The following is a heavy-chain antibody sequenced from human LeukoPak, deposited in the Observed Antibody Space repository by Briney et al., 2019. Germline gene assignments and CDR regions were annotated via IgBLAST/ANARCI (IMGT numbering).Heavy chain of an antibody. V-gene: IGHV1-69*01. D-gene: IGHD3-22*01. CDR1: GGTFTSYA. J-gene: IGHJ4*02. CDR3: AIHPRRGYSDSSGYYYNY. CDR2: IIPICGTA. Sequence: AVKVSCKASGGTFTSYAISWVRQAPGQGLEWMGGIIPICGTANSAEKFRGRVTITEDESTITAYMERSSLRSEDTAVYYCAIHPRRGYSDSSGYYYNYWGQGTLVTVSS.